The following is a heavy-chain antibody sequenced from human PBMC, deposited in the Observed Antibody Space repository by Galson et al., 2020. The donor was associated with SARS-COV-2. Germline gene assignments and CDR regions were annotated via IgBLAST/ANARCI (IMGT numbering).Heavy chain of an antibody. Sequence: QLGESLKISCAASGFTFSSYAMTWVRQAPGKGLEWVSAISGSGGSTYYADSVKGRFTISRDNSKNTLYLQMNSLRAEDTAVYYCAKDFYSSTWTGAGYWGQGTLVTVSS. CDR2: ISGSGGST. J-gene: IGHJ4*02. CDR1: GFTFSSYA. CDR3: AKDFYSSTWTGAGY. V-gene: IGHV3-23*01. D-gene: IGHD6-13*01.